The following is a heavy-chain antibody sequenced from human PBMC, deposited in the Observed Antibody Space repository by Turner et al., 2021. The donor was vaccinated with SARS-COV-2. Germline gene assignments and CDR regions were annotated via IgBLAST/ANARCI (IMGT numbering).Heavy chain of an antibody. CDR1: GFTFDDYA. V-gene: IGHV3-9*01. J-gene: IGHJ4*02. Sequence: DVQLVASGGGLVQPGRFLRPSCAASGFTFDDYAMHWVRQAPGKGLEWVSGISWNSGSIGYADSVKGRFTISRDNAKNSLYLQMNSLRAEDTALYYCAKDIGSGYGDYFDYWGQGTLVTVSS. CDR3: AKDIGSGYGDYFDY. CDR2: ISWNSGSI. D-gene: IGHD4-17*01.